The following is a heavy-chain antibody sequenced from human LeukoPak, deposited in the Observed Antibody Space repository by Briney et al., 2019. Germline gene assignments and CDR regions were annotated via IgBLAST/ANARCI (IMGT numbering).Heavy chain of an antibody. CDR2: IIPIFGTA. CDR3: ASFGSYGSNWFDP. Sequence: SVKVSCKASGGTFSSYAISWVRQAPGQGLEWMGGIIPIFGTANYAQKFQGRVTITTDESSSTAYMELSSLRSEDTAVYYCASFGSYGSNWFDPWGQGTLVTVSS. J-gene: IGHJ5*02. CDR1: GGTFSSYA. D-gene: IGHD5-18*01. V-gene: IGHV1-69*05.